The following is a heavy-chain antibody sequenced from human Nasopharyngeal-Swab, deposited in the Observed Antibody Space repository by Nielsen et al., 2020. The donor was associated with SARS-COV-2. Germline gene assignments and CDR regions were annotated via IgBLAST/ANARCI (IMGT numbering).Heavy chain of an antibody. CDR3: AAPWGSGTVAYFDY. V-gene: IGHV4-39*01. J-gene: IGHJ4*02. CDR2: IYYSGST. D-gene: IGHD3-16*01. CDR1: GGSISSSSYY. Sequence: GSLRLSCTVSGGSISSSSYYWGWIRQPPGKGQEWIGSIYYSGSTYYNPSLKSRVTISVDTSKNQFSLKLSSVTAADTAVYYCAAPWGSGTVAYFDYWGRGTLVTVSS.